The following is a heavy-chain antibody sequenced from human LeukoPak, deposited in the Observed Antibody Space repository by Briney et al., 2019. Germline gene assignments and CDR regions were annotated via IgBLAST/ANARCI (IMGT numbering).Heavy chain of an antibody. J-gene: IGHJ6*02. CDR2: INHSGST. V-gene: IGHV4-34*01. D-gene: IGHD2-15*01. CDR3: ARDLVGYCSGGSCPYPFRIRHYYYGMDV. Sequence: SETLSLTCAVYGGSFSGYYWSWIRQPPGKGLEWIGEINHSGSTNYNPSLKSRVTISVDTSKNQFSLKLSSVTAADTAVYYCARDLVGYCSGGSCPYPFRIRHYYYGMDVWGQGTTVTVSS. CDR1: GGSFSGYY.